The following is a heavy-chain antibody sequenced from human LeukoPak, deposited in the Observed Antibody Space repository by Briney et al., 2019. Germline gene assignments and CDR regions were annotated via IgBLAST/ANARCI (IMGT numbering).Heavy chain of an antibody. D-gene: IGHD3-22*01. Sequence: GGSLRLPCAASGFTFSSYSMNWVRQAPGKGLEWVSSISSSSSYIYYADSVKGRFTISRDNAKNSLYLQMNSLRAEDTAVYYCARDHYYDSSGYYVFDYWGQGTLVTVSS. CDR1: GFTFSSYS. J-gene: IGHJ4*02. V-gene: IGHV3-21*01. CDR2: ISSSSSYI. CDR3: ARDHYYDSSGYYVFDY.